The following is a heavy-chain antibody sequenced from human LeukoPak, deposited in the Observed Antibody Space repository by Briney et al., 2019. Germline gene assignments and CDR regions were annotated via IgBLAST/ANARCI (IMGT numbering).Heavy chain of an antibody. Sequence: ASVKVSCKASGYTFTSYAMHWVRQAPGQRLEWMGWINAGNGNTKYSQKFQGRVTITRDTSASTAYMELSRLRSDDTAVYYCARGQYYDFWSGYVLDYWGQGTLVTVSS. CDR1: GYTFTSYA. CDR2: INAGNGNT. CDR3: ARGQYYDFWSGYVLDY. V-gene: IGHV1-3*01. J-gene: IGHJ4*02. D-gene: IGHD3-3*01.